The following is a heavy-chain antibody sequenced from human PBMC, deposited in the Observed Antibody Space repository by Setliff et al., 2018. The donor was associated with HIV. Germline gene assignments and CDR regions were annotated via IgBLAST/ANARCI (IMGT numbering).Heavy chain of an antibody. CDR3: ATLDYYGSQTYNPALHY. Sequence: ASVKVSCKASGYTFTDYYMHWVQQAPGKGLEWMGRVDPKNGKTLYAENLRGRITITADTSTDTAYMELNSLRSEDTAMYYCATLDYYGSQTYNPALHYWGQGTLVTVSS. D-gene: IGHD3-10*01. J-gene: IGHJ4*02. CDR1: GYTFTDYY. V-gene: IGHV1-69-2*01. CDR2: VDPKNGKT.